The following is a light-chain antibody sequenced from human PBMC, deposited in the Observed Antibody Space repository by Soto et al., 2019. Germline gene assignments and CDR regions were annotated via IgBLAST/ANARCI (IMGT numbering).Light chain of an antibody. V-gene: IGLV1-40*01. J-gene: IGLJ1*01. CDR2: DDF. CDR3: QSYDSSLSGFV. CDR1: SSNIGSGYD. Sequence: QSVLTQPPSVSGAPGQRVTISCTGSSSNIGSGYDVHWYQQLPGTAPKLLIYDDFNRPSGVPDRFSGSKSGTSASLAITGLQAEDETYYYCQSYDSSLSGFVFGTGTKVTVL.